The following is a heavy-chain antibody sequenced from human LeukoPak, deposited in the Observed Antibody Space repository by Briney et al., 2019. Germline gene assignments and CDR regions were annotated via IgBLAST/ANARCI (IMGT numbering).Heavy chain of an antibody. D-gene: IGHD5-12*01. CDR1: GFTFSSYW. V-gene: IGHV3-7*01. CDR2: IKQDGSEK. Sequence: GGSLRLSCAASGFTFSSYWVSWVRQAPGKGLEWVANIKQDGSEKYYVDSVKGRFTISRDNAKNSLYLQMNSLRAEDTAVYYCARDIVATPSGGFDYWGQGTLVTVSS. CDR3: ARDIVATPSGGFDY. J-gene: IGHJ4*02.